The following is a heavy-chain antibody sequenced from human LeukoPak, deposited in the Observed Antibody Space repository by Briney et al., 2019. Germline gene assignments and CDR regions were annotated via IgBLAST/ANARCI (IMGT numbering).Heavy chain of an antibody. CDR2: ISHIGST. Sequence: SETLSLTCRVYGGSFSGYYWSWIRQPLGKGLECIGEISHIGSTNYIPSLKSRVSISVDTSKNQFSLRLTSVTAADTAMYYCARLDYGGTDAFDIWGQGTMVTVSS. V-gene: IGHV4-34*01. D-gene: IGHD4-23*01. CDR1: GGSFSGYY. J-gene: IGHJ3*02. CDR3: ARLDYGGTDAFDI.